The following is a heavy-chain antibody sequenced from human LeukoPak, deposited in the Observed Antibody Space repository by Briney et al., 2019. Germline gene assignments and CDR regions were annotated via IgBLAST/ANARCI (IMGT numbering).Heavy chain of an antibody. Sequence: GGPLRLSCAASGFTFSSYAMSWVRQAPGKGLEWVSAISGSGGSTYYADSVKGRFTISRDNSKNTLYLQMNSLRAEDTAVYYCAKDVAYSSGWYCCFDYWGQGTLVTVSS. CDR2: ISGSGGST. CDR1: GFTFSSYA. D-gene: IGHD6-19*01. CDR3: AKDVAYSSGWYCCFDY. V-gene: IGHV3-23*01. J-gene: IGHJ4*02.